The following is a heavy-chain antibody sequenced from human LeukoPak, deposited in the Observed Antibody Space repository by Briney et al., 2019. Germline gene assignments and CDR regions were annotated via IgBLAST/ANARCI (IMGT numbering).Heavy chain of an antibody. J-gene: IGHJ3*02. CDR2: TRNEANIYTT. Sequence: SGGPLRLSCAASGFIFSDHYMDWVRQAPGKGLEWVGRTRNEANIYTTKYAASVKGRFTISRDDTKNSLYLQMNSLKTEDTAVYYCASPVGATTVRAFDIWGQGTMATVSS. CDR3: ASPVGATTVRAFDI. V-gene: IGHV3-72*01. CDR1: GFIFSDHY. D-gene: IGHD1-26*01.